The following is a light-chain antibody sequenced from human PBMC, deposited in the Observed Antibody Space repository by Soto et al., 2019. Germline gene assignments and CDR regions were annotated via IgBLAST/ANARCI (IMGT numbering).Light chain of an antibody. J-gene: IGKJ4*01. Sequence: VMTQSPANVSVSPGDGVTLFCRASQIVATNLAWYQLKPGQAPRLLIYSSSTRATGIPATFSGSGSGTQFSLTISSLQPGDSAIYYCQQYYQWGLSFGGGTKVEI. V-gene: IGKV3D-15*01. CDR2: SSS. CDR1: QIVATN. CDR3: QQYYQWGLS.